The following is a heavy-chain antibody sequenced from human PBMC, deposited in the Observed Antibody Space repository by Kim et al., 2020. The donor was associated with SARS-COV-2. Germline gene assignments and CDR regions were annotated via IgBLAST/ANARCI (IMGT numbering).Heavy chain of an antibody. Sequence: GGSLRLSCAASGFTFSSYGMHWVRQAPGKGLEWVAVISYDGSNKYYADSVKGRFTISRDNSKNTLYLQMNSLRAEDTAVYYCARDLITMVRGPIPAVDYWGQGTLVTVSS. D-gene: IGHD3-10*01. J-gene: IGHJ4*02. CDR3: ARDLITMVRGPIPAVDY. CDR1: GFTFSSYG. V-gene: IGHV3-33*05. CDR2: ISYDGSNK.